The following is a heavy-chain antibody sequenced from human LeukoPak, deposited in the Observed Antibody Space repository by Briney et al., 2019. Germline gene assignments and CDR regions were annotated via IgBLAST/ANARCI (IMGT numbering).Heavy chain of an antibody. CDR2: IYHSGST. CDR1: GGSISSGGYS. V-gene: IGHV4-30-2*01. J-gene: IGHJ4*02. D-gene: IGHD2-21*01. Sequence: SETLSLTCAVSGGSISSGGYSWSWIRQPPGKGLEWIGYIYHSGSTYYNPSLESRVTISVDRSKNQFSLKLSSVTAADTAVYYCARHSLNQHLDYWGQGTLVTVSS. CDR3: ARHSLNQHLDY.